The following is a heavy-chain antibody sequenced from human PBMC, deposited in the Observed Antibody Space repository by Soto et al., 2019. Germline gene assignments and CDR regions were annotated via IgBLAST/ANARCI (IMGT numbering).Heavy chain of an antibody. V-gene: IGHV1-3*01. CDR1: GYSFNKYG. Sequence: AAVKVSCKTSGYSFNKYGLHWVRQAPGQRLEWMGWINPGNGDTKYSQKFQGRVTITRDTSATTAYMELSSLRSEDSAVFYCARTDCSSTSCYNYYYYCMDVWGQGTTVTVSS. CDR2: INPGNGDT. CDR3: ARTDCSSTSCYNYYYYCMDV. J-gene: IGHJ6*02. D-gene: IGHD2-2*01.